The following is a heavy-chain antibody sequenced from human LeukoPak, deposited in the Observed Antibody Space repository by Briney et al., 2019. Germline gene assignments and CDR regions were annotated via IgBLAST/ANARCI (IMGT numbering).Heavy chain of an antibody. J-gene: IGHJ4*02. D-gene: IGHD3-22*01. CDR1: GFTFSSYS. CDR3: ATAYYYDSSGYYRNFDY. CDR2: ISSSSYI. Sequence: GGSLRLSCAASGFTFSSYSMNWVRQAPGKGLEWVSSISSSSYIYYADSVKGRFTISRDNAKNSLYLQMNSLRAEDTAVYYCATAYYYDSSGYYRNFDYWGQGTLVTVSS. V-gene: IGHV3-21*01.